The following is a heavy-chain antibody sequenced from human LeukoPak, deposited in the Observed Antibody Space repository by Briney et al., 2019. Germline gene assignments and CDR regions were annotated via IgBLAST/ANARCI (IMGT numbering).Heavy chain of an antibody. V-gene: IGHV4-4*02. CDR2: IYHSGST. Sequence: KPSGTLSLTCAVSGGSISSSNWWSWVRQPPGKGLEWIGEIYHSGSTNYNPSLKSRVTISVDKSKNQFSLKLSSVIAADTAVYYCARDGSGWYRYFDYWGQGTLVTVSS. D-gene: IGHD6-19*01. CDR3: ARDGSGWYRYFDY. J-gene: IGHJ4*02. CDR1: GGSISSSNW.